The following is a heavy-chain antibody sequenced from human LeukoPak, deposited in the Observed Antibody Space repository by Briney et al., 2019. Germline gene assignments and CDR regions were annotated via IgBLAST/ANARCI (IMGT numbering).Heavy chain of an antibody. Sequence: GGSLRLSCAASGFTFSSYWMHWVRQAPGKGLVWVSRINSDGSSTSYADSVKGRFTISRDNSKNTLYLQMNSLRAEDTAVYYCAKDTIMITFGGVISTYFTNYYYYYMDVWGKGTTVTVSS. CDR3: AKDTIMITFGGVISTYFTNYYYYYMDV. D-gene: IGHD3-16*02. V-gene: IGHV3-74*01. J-gene: IGHJ6*03. CDR1: GFTFSSYW. CDR2: INSDGSST.